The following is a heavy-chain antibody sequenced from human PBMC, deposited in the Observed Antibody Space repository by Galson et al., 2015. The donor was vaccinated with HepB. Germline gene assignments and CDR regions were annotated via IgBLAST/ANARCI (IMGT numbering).Heavy chain of an antibody. Sequence: SLRLSCAASGFNSSRYWMSWARQAPGKGLEWVANIKEDGSERYYVDSVKGRFTISRDNAKNSLSLQMNSLRGEDTGVYYCARGGVLTIDYWGQGTLVTVSS. CDR2: IKEDGSER. D-gene: IGHD4/OR15-4a*01. CDR3: ARGGVLTIDY. J-gene: IGHJ4*02. V-gene: IGHV3-7*03. CDR1: GFNSSRYW.